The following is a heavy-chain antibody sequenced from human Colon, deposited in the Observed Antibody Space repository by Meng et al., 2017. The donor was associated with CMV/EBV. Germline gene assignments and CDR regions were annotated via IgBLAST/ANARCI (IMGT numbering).Heavy chain of an antibody. J-gene: IGHJ5*02. Sequence: QLVQSKTEVKKPGDSVKVSCKASGNTLSTYVISWVRQAPGQGLEWMGWISANNGNTNYGKKFQGRVTMTTDTSTNTAYMELRSLGSDDTAVYYCATGGSPFFNPGGQGTLVTVSS. D-gene: IGHD3-10*01. CDR2: ISANNGNT. CDR1: GNTLSTYV. V-gene: IGHV1-18*01. CDR3: ATGGSPFFNP.